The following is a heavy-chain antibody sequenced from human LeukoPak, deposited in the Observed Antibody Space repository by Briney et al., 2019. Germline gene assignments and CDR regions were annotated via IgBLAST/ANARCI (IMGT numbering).Heavy chain of an antibody. CDR2: KWYDGSNK. D-gene: IGHD4-17*01. Sequence: PGGSLRLSCAASGFTFSSYGMHWVRQAPGKGLECVAVKWYDGSNKYYVDSVKGRFTISRDNSKNTLYLQMNSLRAEDTAVYYCARDQNEGYGDYFYYFDYWGQGTLVTVSS. CDR1: GFTFSSYG. J-gene: IGHJ4*02. CDR3: ARDQNEGYGDYFYYFDY. V-gene: IGHV3-33*08.